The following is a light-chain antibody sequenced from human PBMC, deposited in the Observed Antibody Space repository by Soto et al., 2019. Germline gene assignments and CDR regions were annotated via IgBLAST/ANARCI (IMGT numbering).Light chain of an antibody. CDR1: QSVSNNY. CDR3: QQYGSALS. Sequence: TRSAGNLTLWRGARPTLYCRASQSVSNNYLAWYQQKPGQPPRLLISDASNRATGIPARFSGSGSGTDFTLTISRLEPGDFAVDYCQQYGSALSFGQGTRLEIK. V-gene: IGKV3-20*01. J-gene: IGKJ5*01. CDR2: DAS.